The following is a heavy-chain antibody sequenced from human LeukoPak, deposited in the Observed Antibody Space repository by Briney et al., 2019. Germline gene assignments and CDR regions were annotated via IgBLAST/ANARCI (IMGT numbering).Heavy chain of an antibody. Sequence: GGSLRLSCAASGFTFDDYAMHWVRQAPGKGLEWVSGISWNSGSIGYADSVKGRFTISRDNAKNSLYLQMNSLRAEDTAVYYCAKDYETEEYSSGGFDYWGQGTLVTVSS. J-gene: IGHJ4*02. D-gene: IGHD6-19*01. CDR3: AKDYETEEYSSGGFDY. V-gene: IGHV3-9*01. CDR2: ISWNSGSI. CDR1: GFTFDDYA.